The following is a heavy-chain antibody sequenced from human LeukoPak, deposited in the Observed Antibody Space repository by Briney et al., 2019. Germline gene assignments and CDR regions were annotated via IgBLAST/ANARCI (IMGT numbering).Heavy chain of an antibody. V-gene: IGHV3-53*01. Sequence: GGSLRLSCAASGFTISSNYMTWARKAQGKGLEWVSTIYTGGSTYYADSVKGRFTISRDNSKNTLYLQMNSLRAEDTAVYYCARDGTAMIQAFDIWGQGTMVSVSS. CDR1: GFTISSNY. CDR2: IYTGGST. D-gene: IGHD5-18*01. CDR3: ARDGTAMIQAFDI. J-gene: IGHJ3*02.